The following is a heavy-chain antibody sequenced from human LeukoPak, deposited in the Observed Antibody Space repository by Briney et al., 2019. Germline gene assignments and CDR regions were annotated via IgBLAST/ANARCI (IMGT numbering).Heavy chain of an antibody. CDR2: IYPGDSDT. CDR3: ARQFRDSSGYYSYYFDY. V-gene: IGHV5-51*01. CDR1: GYSFTTYW. Sequence: TAGESLKISCKGSGYSFTTYWIGWVRQMPGRGLEWMGIIYPGDSDTRYSPSFQGQVTISADKSISTAYLQWSSLKASDTAMYYCARQFRDSSGYYSYYFDYWGQGTLVTVSS. J-gene: IGHJ4*02. D-gene: IGHD3-22*01.